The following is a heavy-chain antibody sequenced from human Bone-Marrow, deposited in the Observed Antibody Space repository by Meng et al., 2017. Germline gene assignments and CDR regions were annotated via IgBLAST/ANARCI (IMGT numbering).Heavy chain of an antibody. D-gene: IGHD3-16*02. CDR3: ARYRRSSDLPDY. J-gene: IGHJ4*02. Sequence: VQLVESGGGLVQPGGSLRLSCAASGFTVSGSWMHWVRQAPGKGLVWVSRTNSDGSSTRYADSVKGRFTISRDNAKNTLYLQMNSLRAEDTAVYYCARYRRSSDLPDYWGQGTLVTVSS. V-gene: IGHV3-74*01. CDR1: GFTVSGSW. CDR2: TNSDGSST.